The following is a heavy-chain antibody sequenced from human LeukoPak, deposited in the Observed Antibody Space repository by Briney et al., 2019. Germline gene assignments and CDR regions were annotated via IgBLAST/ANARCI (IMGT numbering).Heavy chain of an antibody. Sequence: TSSETLSLTCTVSGGSISSYYWSWIRQPPGKGLEWIGYIYYSGSTNYNPSLKSRVTISVDTSKNQFSLKLSSVTAADTAVYYCARGRHNWNDVGPFDYWGQGTLVTVSS. J-gene: IGHJ4*02. V-gene: IGHV4-59*01. CDR3: ARGRHNWNDVGPFDY. CDR1: GGSISSYY. D-gene: IGHD1-20*01. CDR2: IYYSGST.